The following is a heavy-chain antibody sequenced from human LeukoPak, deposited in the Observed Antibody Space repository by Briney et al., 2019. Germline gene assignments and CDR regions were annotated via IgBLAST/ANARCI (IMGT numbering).Heavy chain of an antibody. CDR1: GGSISNKY. Sequence: PSETLSLTCTVSGGSISNKYWSWIRQPPGKGLEWIGYIYYSGSTNYNPSLKSRVTISVDTSKNQFSLKLSSVTAADTAVYYCARGYSSSWYWFDPWGQGTLVTVSS. J-gene: IGHJ5*02. V-gene: IGHV4-59*01. CDR2: IYYSGST. CDR3: ARGYSSSWYWFDP. D-gene: IGHD6-13*01.